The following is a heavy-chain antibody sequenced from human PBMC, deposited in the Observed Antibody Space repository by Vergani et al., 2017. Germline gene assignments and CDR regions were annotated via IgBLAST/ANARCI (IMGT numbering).Heavy chain of an antibody. CDR3: ARLPEFVRDFDY. Sequence: QLQLQESGPGLVKPSETLSLTCTVSGGSISSSSYYWGWIRQPPGKGLEWIGSIYYSGSTYYNPSLKSRVTISVDTSKNQFSRKLSSVTAADTAVYYCARLPEFVRDFDYWGQGTLVTVSS. J-gene: IGHJ4*02. CDR2: IYYSGST. V-gene: IGHV4-39*01. CDR1: GGSISSSSYY.